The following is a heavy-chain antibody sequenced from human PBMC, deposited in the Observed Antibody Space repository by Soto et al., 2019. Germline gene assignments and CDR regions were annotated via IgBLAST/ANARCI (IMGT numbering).Heavy chain of an antibody. V-gene: IGHV7-4-1*01. CDR3: ARDHGTIAAAGTRDRFDP. CDR2: INTNTGNP. CDR1: GYTFTSYA. J-gene: IGHJ5*02. Sequence: ASVKVSCKASGYTFTSYAMNWVRQAPGQGLEWMGWINTNTGNPTYAQGFTGRFVFSLDTSVSTAYLQICSLKAEDTAVYYCARDHGTIAAAGTRDRFDPWGQGTLVTVYS. D-gene: IGHD6-13*01.